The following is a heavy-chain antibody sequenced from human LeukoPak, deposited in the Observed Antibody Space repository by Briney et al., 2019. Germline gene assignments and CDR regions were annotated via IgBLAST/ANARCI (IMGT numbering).Heavy chain of an antibody. CDR1: GGSISSYY. D-gene: IGHD3-10*01. V-gene: IGHV4-4*07. J-gene: IGHJ4*02. CDR3: ARDQDGSGSYNIVY. Sequence: PSETLSLTCTVSGGSISSYYWSWIRQPAGKGLEWIGRIYTSGSTNYNPSLKSRVTMSVDTSKNQFSLKLSSVTAADTAVYYCARDQDGSGSYNIVYWGQGTLVTVSS. CDR2: IYTSGST.